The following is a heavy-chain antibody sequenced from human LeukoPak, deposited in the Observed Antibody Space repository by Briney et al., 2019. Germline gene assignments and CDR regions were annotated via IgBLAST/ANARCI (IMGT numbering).Heavy chain of an antibody. D-gene: IGHD6-19*01. CDR3: ARGLIAVAHFDY. V-gene: IGHV4-59*12. Sequence: SETLSLTCTVSGGSISNYYWNWIRQPPGKGLEWIGYIYYSGSTNYNPSLKSRVTISVDTSKNQFSLKLSSVTAADTAVYYCARGLIAVAHFDYWGQGTLVTVSS. J-gene: IGHJ4*02. CDR2: IYYSGST. CDR1: GGSISNYY.